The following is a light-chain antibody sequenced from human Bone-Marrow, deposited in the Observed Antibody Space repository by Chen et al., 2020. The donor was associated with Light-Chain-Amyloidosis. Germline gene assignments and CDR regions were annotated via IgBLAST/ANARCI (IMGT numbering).Light chain of an antibody. CDR3: AAWDDSLSGYV. CDR2: RNN. CDR1: SSNIGSNY. J-gene: IGLJ1*01. V-gene: IGLV1-47*01. Sequence: QFVLTQPPSASVTPGQRVTISCYGSSSNIGSNYVYWYQQLPGTAPKLLIYRNNQRPSGVPDRFSGSKSGTSASLAISGLRSEDEADYYCAAWDDSLSGYVFGTGTKVTVL.